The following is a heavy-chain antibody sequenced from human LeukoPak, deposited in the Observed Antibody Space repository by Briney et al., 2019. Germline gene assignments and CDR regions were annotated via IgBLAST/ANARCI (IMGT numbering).Heavy chain of an antibody. CDR1: GYTLTELS. Sequence: ASVKVSCKVSGYTLTELSMHWVRQAPGKGLEWMGGFDPEDGGTIYAQKFQGRVTMTEDTSTDTAYMELSSLRSEDTAVYYCATGIVLRFLEWLPFWGQGTLVTVSS. D-gene: IGHD3-3*01. CDR3: ATGIVLRFLEWLPF. V-gene: IGHV1-24*01. J-gene: IGHJ4*02. CDR2: FDPEDGGT.